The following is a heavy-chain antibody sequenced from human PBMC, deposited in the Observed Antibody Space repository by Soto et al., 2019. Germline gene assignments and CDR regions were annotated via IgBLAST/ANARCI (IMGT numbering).Heavy chain of an antibody. V-gene: IGHV1-69*12. D-gene: IGHD5-18*01. J-gene: IGHJ4*02. CDR3: ARGGYSYGYATFGFDY. Sequence: QVQLVQSGAEVKKPGSSVKVSCKASGGTFSSYAISWVRQAPGQGLEWMGGIIPIFGTANYAQKFQGRVTITADESTSXAYRELSSLRSEDTAVYYCARGGYSYGYATFGFDYWGQGTLVTVSS. CDR2: IIPIFGTA. CDR1: GGTFSSYA.